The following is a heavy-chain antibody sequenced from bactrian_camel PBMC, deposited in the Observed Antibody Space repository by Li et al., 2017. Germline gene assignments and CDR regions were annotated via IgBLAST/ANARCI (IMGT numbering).Heavy chain of an antibody. J-gene: IGHJ4*01. D-gene: IGHD1*01. CDR1: ISSFC. V-gene: IGHV3S53*01. CDR3: AVQPFCRWPRLSYNYNY. Sequence: QLVESGGGSAQAGGSLTLSCEYSISSFCMAWFRRAPGKEREGVAAISRDGSTTYADSVKGRFTISRDNAKNTLHLQMNGLKPEDTAIYSCAVQPFCRWPRLSYNYNYWGHGTQVTVS. CDR2: ISRDGST.